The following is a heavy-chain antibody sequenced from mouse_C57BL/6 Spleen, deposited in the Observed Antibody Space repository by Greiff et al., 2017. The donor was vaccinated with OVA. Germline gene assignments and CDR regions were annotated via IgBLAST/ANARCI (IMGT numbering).Heavy chain of an antibody. J-gene: IGHJ1*03. CDR3: AKNYYGSSSWYFDV. CDR1: GFSLTSYG. CDR2: IWRGGST. Sequence: VQLQQSGPGLVQPSQSLSITCTVSGFSLTSYGVHWVRQSPGKGLEWLGVIWRGGSTDYNAAFMSRLSITNDNSKSQVFFKMNSLQADDTAIYYCAKNYYGSSSWYFDVWGTGTTVTVSS. V-gene: IGHV2-5*01. D-gene: IGHD1-1*01.